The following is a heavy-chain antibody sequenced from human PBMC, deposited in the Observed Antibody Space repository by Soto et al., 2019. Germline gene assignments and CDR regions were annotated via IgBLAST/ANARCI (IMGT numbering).Heavy chain of an antibody. J-gene: IGHJ6*03. CDR1: GYTFTSYD. D-gene: IGHD2-2*01. V-gene: IGHV1-8*01. Sequence: QVQLVQSGAEVKKPGASVKVSCKASGYTFTSYDINWVRQATGQGLEWMGWMNPNSGNTGYAQKFQGRVTMTRNTSISTAYMGLSSLRSEDTAVYYCARGSDCSSTSCYGDYYYYMDVWGKGTTVTVSS. CDR3: ARGSDCSSTSCYGDYYYYMDV. CDR2: MNPNSGNT.